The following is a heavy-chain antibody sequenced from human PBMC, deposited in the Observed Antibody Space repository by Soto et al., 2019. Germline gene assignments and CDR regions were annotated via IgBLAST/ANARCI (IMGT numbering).Heavy chain of an antibody. CDR2: IYYSGNT. V-gene: IGHV4-30-4*01. CDR3: ARDAGYCNSVSCYPYNMDV. Sequence: LSLTCTVSGESISSGDHYWSWVRQSPGEGLEWIGFIYYSGNTYYNPSLKSRVSMSVDTSNNQFSLKLNSVTAADTAVYYCARDAGYCNSVSCYPYNMDVWGQGTTVTVSS. CDR1: GESISSGDHY. J-gene: IGHJ6*02. D-gene: IGHD2-15*01.